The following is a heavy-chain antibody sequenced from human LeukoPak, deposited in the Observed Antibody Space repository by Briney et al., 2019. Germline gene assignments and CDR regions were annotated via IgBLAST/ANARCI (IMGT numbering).Heavy chain of an antibody. CDR2: IKQDGSEK. V-gene: IGHV3-7*03. CDR1: GSTFGSYW. Sequence: GGSLRLSCAASGSTFGSYWMSWVRQAPGKGLEWVANIKQDGSEKYYVDSVKGRFTISRDNAENSLSLQMNSLRAEDTAVYYCARGGGGTNFDSWGQGTLVTVSS. CDR3: ARGGGGTNFDS. D-gene: IGHD3-16*01. J-gene: IGHJ4*02.